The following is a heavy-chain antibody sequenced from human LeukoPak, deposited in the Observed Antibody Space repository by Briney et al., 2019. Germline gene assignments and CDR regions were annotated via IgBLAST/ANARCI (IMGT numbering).Heavy chain of an antibody. J-gene: IGHJ6*03. CDR3: ARFGYSYGYSGPGYYYYMDV. V-gene: IGHV3-11*01. CDR2: ISSSGSTI. D-gene: IGHD5-18*01. CDR1: EFKFSDYT. Sequence: GGSLRLSCKASEFKFSDYTMIWVRQAPGKGLEWVSYISSSGSTIYYADSVKGRFTISRDNAKNSLYLQMNSLRAEDTAVYYCARFGYSYGYSGPGYYYYMDVWGKGTTVTVSS.